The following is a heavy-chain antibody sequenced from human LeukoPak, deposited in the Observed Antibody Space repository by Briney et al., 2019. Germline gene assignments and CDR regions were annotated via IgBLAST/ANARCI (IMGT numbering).Heavy chain of an antibody. CDR2: IKQDGSEK. J-gene: IGHJ4*02. Sequence: PGGSLRLSCAVSRCTFSNYWMSWVRQAPGKGLEWVANIKQDGSEKYYVDSVKGRFTISRDHAKNSLYLQMNSLRAEDRAVYYCARDRCSSTSCFIDYWGQGTLVTVSS. CDR3: ARDRCSSTSCFIDY. CDR1: RCTFSNYW. D-gene: IGHD2-2*01. V-gene: IGHV3-7*04.